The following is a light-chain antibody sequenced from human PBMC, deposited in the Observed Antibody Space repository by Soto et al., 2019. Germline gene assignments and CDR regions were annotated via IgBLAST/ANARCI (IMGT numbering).Light chain of an antibody. J-gene: IGKJ3*01. CDR2: AAS. V-gene: IGKV1-8*01. Sequence: AIRMTQSPSSLSASTGDRVTITCRASQGISSYLAWYQQKPGKAPKLLIYAASTLQSGVPSRFSGSESGTDFTLPISFLQSEDFATYCCQQSYISPFPFGPGTNGHI. CDR3: QQSYISPFP. CDR1: QGISSY.